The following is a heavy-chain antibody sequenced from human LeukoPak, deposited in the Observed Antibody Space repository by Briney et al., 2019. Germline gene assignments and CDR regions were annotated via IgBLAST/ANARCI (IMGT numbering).Heavy chain of an antibody. J-gene: IGHJ4*02. CDR2: INAGNGNT. CDR3: ARDGGGIVVVPALY. D-gene: IGHD2-2*01. Sequence: ASVKVSCKASGYTCTSYAMHWVRQAPGQRLEWMGWINAGNGNTKYSQKFQGRVTITRDTSASTAYMELSSLRSEDTAVYYCARDGGGIVVVPALYWGQGTLVTVSS. V-gene: IGHV1-3*01. CDR1: GYTCTSYA.